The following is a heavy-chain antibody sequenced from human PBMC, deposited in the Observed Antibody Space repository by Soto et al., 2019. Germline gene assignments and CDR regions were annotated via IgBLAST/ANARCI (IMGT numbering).Heavy chain of an antibody. V-gene: IGHV4-59*01. Sequence: SETLSLTCTVSGGSISSYYWSWIRQPPGKGLEWIGYIYYSGSTNYNPSLKSRVTISVDTSKNQFSLKLSSVTAADTAVYYCARVQAMVRGGYYYYYMDVWGKGTTVTVSS. CDR2: IYYSGST. J-gene: IGHJ6*03. CDR1: GGSISSYY. D-gene: IGHD3-10*01. CDR3: ARVQAMVRGGYYYYYMDV.